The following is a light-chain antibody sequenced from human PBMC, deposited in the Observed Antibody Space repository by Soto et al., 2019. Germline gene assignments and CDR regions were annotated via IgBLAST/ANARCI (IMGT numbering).Light chain of an antibody. CDR1: SSDVGSYNL. CDR3: CSYAGSSTPCV. V-gene: IGLV2-23*01. J-gene: IGLJ1*01. CDR2: EGS. Sequence: QSALTQPASVSGSPGQSITISCTGTSSDVGSYNLVSWYQQHPGKAPKLMIYEGSKRPSGVSNRFSGSKSGNTASLTISGLQAEDEADYYCCSYAGSSTPCVFGTGTKLTV.